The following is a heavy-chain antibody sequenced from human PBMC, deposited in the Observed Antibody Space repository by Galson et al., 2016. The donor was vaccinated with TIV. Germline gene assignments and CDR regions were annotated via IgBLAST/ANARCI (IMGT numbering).Heavy chain of an antibody. CDR3: AREVAHVDSVMLNADAFDV. J-gene: IGHJ3*01. Sequence: SVKVSCKASGDTFSSLSIIWVRQAPGQGLEWMGRIIPTLSLADYAQKFQGRVTITADRSTSTVYMELSSLRSDDAAVYYCAREVAHVDSVMLNADAFDVWGQGTMVTVSS. CDR1: GDTFSSLS. V-gene: IGHV1-69*04. D-gene: IGHD3-16*01. CDR2: IIPTLSLA.